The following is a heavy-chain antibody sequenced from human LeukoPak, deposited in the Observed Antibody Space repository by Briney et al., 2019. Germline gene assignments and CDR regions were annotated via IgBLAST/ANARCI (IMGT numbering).Heavy chain of an antibody. D-gene: IGHD6-13*01. J-gene: IGHJ6*03. CDR1: GGSISSYY. CDR3: ARDRDADREYSSSWYGYYYMDV. Sequence: SETLSLTCTVSGGSISSYYWSWIRQPPGKGLEWIGYIYYSGSTNYNPSLKSRVTISVDTSKNQFSLKLSSVTAADTAVYYCARDRDADREYSSSWYGYYYMDVWGKGTTVTVSS. CDR2: IYYSGST. V-gene: IGHV4-59*01.